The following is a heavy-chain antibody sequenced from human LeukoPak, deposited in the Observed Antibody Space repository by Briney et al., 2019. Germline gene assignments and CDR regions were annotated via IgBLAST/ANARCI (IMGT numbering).Heavy chain of an antibody. D-gene: IGHD6-13*01. Sequence: PSETLSLTCAVYGGSFSGYYWSWIRQPPGRGLEWIGEINHSESTNYNPSLKSRVTVSVDTSKNQFSLKLSSVTAADTAVYYCATRPDIAAAGPGWFDPWGQGTLVTVSS. CDR3: ATRPDIAAAGPGWFDP. V-gene: IGHV4-34*01. J-gene: IGHJ5*02. CDR2: INHSEST. CDR1: GGSFSGYY.